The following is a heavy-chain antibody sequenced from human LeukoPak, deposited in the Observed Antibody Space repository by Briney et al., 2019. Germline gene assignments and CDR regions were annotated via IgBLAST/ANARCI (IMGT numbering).Heavy chain of an antibody. Sequence: SETLSLACTVSGGSISSYYWSWIRQPPGKGLEWIGYIYYSGSTNYNPSLKSRVTISVDTSKNQFSLKLSSVTAADTAVYYCARRDVDSSGYYYFDYWGQGTLVTVSS. J-gene: IGHJ4*02. V-gene: IGHV4-59*08. CDR1: GGSISSYY. CDR2: IYYSGST. D-gene: IGHD3-22*01. CDR3: ARRDVDSSGYYYFDY.